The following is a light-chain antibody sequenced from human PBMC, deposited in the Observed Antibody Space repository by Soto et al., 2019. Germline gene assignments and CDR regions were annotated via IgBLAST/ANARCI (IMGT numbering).Light chain of an antibody. CDR1: QSVTSSY. CDR2: GAS. CDR3: QQYGKLPIT. V-gene: IGKV3-20*01. Sequence: EIVLTQSPGTPSLSPGERATLSCRASQSVTSSYLTWYQQKPGQAPRLLIYGASTRAAGIPDRFSGSGSGTDFTLTISSLEPEDFAVYYCQQYGKLPITFGQGTRLEIK. J-gene: IGKJ5*01.